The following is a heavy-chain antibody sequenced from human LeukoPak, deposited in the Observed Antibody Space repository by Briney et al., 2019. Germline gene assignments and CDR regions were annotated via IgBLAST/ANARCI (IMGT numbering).Heavy chain of an antibody. CDR1: GFTVGTND. CDR2: IYSGDTT. CDR3: ARHRIPEDDGFSAPLSSVFPAPLSN. Sequence: GGSLRLSCAASGFTVGTNDMSWVRQAPGKGLDWVSAIYSGDTTYYADSVKGRFTISRDNSKNTLYLQMNSLRPEDTALYYCARHRIPEDDGFSAPLSSVFPAPLSNWGQGTLVTVS. D-gene: IGHD1-14*01. J-gene: IGHJ4*02. V-gene: IGHV3-53*01.